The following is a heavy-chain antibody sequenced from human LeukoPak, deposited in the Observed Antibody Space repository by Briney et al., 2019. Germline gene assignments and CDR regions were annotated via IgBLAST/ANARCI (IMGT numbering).Heavy chain of an antibody. V-gene: IGHV4-59*01. J-gene: IGHJ4*02. CDR3: AREGRWFGELIDY. Sequence: SETLSLTCTVSGGSISSYYWSWIRQPPGKGLEWIGYIYYSGSTNYNPSLKSRVTISVDTSKNQFSLKLSSVTAADTAVYYCAREGRWFGELIDYWGQGTLVTVSS. CDR2: IYYSGST. D-gene: IGHD3-10*01. CDR1: GGSISSYY.